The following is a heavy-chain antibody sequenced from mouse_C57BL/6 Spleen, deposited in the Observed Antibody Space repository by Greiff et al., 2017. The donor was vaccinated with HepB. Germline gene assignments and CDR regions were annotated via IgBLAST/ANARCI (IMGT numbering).Heavy chain of an antibody. V-gene: IGHV1-69*01. J-gene: IGHJ2*01. D-gene: IGHD1-1*01. CDR3: ARSSGSSYVTY. CDR1: GYTFTSYW. Sequence: VKLQQPGAELVMPGASVKLSCKASGYTFTSYWMHWVKQRPGQGLEWIGEIDPSDSYTNYNQKFKGKSTLTVDKSSSTAYMQLSSLTSEDSAVYYCARSSGSSYVTYWGQGTTLTVSS. CDR2: IDPSDSYT.